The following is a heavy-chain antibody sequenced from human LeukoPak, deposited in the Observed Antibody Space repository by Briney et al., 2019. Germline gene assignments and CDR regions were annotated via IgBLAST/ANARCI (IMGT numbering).Heavy chain of an antibody. CDR3: ARGDSKSFDI. J-gene: IGHJ3*02. Sequence: PGGSLRLSCAASRFILNNYEMNWVRQAPGKGLEWVSSISSGHTIVYYADSVQGRFTISRDNVKNSVFLQMNSLRVEDTAVYYCARGDSKSFDIWGRGTMVTVSS. CDR1: RFILNNYE. CDR2: ISSGHTIV. D-gene: IGHD5-18*01. V-gene: IGHV3-48*03.